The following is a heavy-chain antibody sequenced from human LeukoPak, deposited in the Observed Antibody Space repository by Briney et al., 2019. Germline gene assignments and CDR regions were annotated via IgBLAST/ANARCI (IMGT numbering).Heavy chain of an antibody. V-gene: IGHV3-15*01. CDR1: GFTFSNAW. Sequence: PGGSLRLSCAASGFTFSNAWMSWVRQAPGKGLEWVGRIKSKTDGGTTDYAAPVKGRFTISRDDSKNTLYLQMNSLKTEDTAVYYCAGSITMVRGVNEDYWGQGTLVTVSS. J-gene: IGHJ4*02. D-gene: IGHD3-10*01. CDR3: AGSITMVRGVNEDY. CDR2: IKSKTDGGTT.